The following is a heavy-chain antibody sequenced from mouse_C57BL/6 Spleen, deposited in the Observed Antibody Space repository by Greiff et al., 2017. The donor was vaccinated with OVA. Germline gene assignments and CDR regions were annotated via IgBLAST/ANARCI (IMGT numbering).Heavy chain of an antibody. CDR1: GYSITSGYY. D-gene: IGHD3-2*02. J-gene: IGHJ2*01. V-gene: IGHV3-6*01. CDR3: AKGGSDYYFDY. Sequence: DVQLVESGPGLVKPSQSLSLTCSVTGYSITSGYYWNWIRQFPGNKLEWMGYISYDGSNNYNPSLKNRISITRDTSKNQFFLKLNSVTTEDTATYYCAKGGSDYYFDYWGQGTTLTVSS. CDR2: ISYDGSN.